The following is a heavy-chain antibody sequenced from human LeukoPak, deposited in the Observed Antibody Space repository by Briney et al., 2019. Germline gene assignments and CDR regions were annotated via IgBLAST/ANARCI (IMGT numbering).Heavy chain of an antibody. CDR1: GCSISSGYY. CDR2: IYTSGST. CDR3: ARGRSITMIVVVPSNDY. J-gene: IGHJ4*02. Sequence: PSETLSLTCTVSGCSISSGYYWGWIRQPAGKGLEWIGRIYTSGSTNYNPSLKSRVTMSVDTSKNQFSLKLSSVTAADTAVYYCARGRSITMIVVVPSNDYWGQGTLVTVSS. V-gene: IGHV4-4*07. D-gene: IGHD3-22*01.